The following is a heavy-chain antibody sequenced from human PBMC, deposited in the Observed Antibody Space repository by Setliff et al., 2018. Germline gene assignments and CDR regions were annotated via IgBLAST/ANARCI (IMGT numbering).Heavy chain of an antibody. D-gene: IGHD3-16*01. Sequence: GASVKVSCKASGYTFSSHAMHWVRQAPGQGLEWMGWINAVNGVTEYSQDFRGRLTISGDTSASTAYMELSSLKSEDMAVYYCARGGPGYYYFVDVWGKGTTVTVSS. CDR2: INAVNGVT. V-gene: IGHV1-3*03. J-gene: IGHJ6*04. CDR3: ARGGPGYYYFVDV. CDR1: GYTFSSHA.